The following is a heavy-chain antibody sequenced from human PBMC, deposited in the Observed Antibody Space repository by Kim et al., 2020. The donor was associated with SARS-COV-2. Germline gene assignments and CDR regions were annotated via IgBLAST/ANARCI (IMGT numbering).Heavy chain of an antibody. D-gene: IGHD4-17*01. J-gene: IGHJ4*02. CDR3: ARLRDYGGRFDS. V-gene: IGHV4-59*01. CDR1: GGSISSYY. Sequence: SETLSLTCTVSGGSISSYYWSWMRQPPGKGLEWIGYIYYSGNTYYNPSLKSRVTISIDTSKNQFSLKLTSVTAADTAMYYCARLRDYGGRFDSWGQGTLVTVSS. CDR2: IYYSGNT.